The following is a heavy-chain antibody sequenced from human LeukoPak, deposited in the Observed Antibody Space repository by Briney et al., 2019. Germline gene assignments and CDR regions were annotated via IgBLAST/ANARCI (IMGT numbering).Heavy chain of an antibody. D-gene: IGHD1-26*01. V-gene: IGHV1-69*04. CDR3: AMHTPVVGAHYFDY. J-gene: IGHJ4*02. CDR2: IIPVLGIA. CDR1: GGTFSSYA. Sequence: SVKVSCKASGGTFSSYAISWVRQAPGQGLEWMGRIIPVLGIANYAQKFQGRVTITADKSTSTAYMELSSLRSEDTAVYYCAMHTPVVGAHYFDYWGQGTLVTVSS.